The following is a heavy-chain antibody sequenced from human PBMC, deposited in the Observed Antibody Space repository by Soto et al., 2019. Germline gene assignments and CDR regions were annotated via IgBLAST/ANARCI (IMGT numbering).Heavy chain of an antibody. CDR2: IYHSGST. CDR1: GGSISSYY. J-gene: IGHJ4*02. CDR3: ARSSTVVTPGYFDY. D-gene: IGHD4-17*01. V-gene: IGHV4-59*01. Sequence: SLSLTCTVAGGSISSYYWSWIRHPPGKGLEWIGYIYHSGSTNYNPSLKSRVTLSVDTSKNQFSLKLSSVTAADTAVYYCARSSTVVTPGYFDYWGQGTLVTVSS.